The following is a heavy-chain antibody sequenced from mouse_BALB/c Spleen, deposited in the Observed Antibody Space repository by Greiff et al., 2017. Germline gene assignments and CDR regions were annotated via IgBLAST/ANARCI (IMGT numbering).Heavy chain of an antibody. CDR2: INPYNDGT. V-gene: IGHV1-14*01. Sequence: VHVKQSGPELVKPGASVKMSCKASGYTFTSYVMHWVKQKPGQGLEWIGYINPYNDGTKYNEKFKGKATLTSDKSSSTAYMELSSLTSEDSAVYYCGRYDDGYLYYAMDYWGQGTSVTVSS. D-gene: IGHD2-3*01. J-gene: IGHJ4*01. CDR3: GRYDDGYLYYAMDY. CDR1: GYTFTSYV.